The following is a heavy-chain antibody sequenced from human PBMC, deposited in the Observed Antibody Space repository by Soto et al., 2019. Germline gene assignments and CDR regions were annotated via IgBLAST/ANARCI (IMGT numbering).Heavy chain of an antibody. J-gene: IGHJ5*02. Sequence: SETLSLTCTVSGGSISSYFLSWIRQPPGKGLEWIGYIYYSGSTNYNPSLKSRVTISVDTSKNQLSLKLSSVTAADTAVYYCARVNYYDSSGYRVYWFDPWGQGTLVTVSS. V-gene: IGHV4-59*01. CDR2: IYYSGST. D-gene: IGHD3-22*01. CDR1: GGSISSYF. CDR3: ARVNYYDSSGYRVYWFDP.